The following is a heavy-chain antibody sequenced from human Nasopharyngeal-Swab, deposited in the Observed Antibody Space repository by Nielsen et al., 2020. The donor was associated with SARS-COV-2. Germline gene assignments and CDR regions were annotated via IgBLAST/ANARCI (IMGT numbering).Heavy chain of an antibody. V-gene: IGHV1-18*01. D-gene: IGHD3-3*01. CDR1: RYTFTSYA. Sequence: ASVKVSCMASRYTFTSYAPSRVRHAPAHPLVWMGWISAYNGNTNYAQKLQGRVTMTTDTSTSTAYMELRSLRSDDTAVYYCARDTYDFWSGYYDTFSYFDYWGQGTLVTVSS. CDR2: ISAYNGNT. CDR3: ARDTYDFWSGYYDTFSYFDY. J-gene: IGHJ4*02.